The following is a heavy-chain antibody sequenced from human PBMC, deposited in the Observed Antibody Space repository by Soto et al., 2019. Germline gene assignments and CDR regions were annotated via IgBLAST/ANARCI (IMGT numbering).Heavy chain of an antibody. V-gene: IGHV1-18*01. CDR2: ISAYNGDT. Sequence: QVQLVQSGAEVKKPGASVKVSCKASGYTFNNYGFTWVRQAPGHGLEWMGWISAYNGDTNSAQKLQGRVTLTTDTSTSTAYMELRNLRSDDTAVYYCARDRQQLVRNDGSDSWGQGTLVTVSS. D-gene: IGHD6-13*01. CDR1: GYTFNNYG. CDR3: ARDRQQLVRNDGSDS. J-gene: IGHJ4*02.